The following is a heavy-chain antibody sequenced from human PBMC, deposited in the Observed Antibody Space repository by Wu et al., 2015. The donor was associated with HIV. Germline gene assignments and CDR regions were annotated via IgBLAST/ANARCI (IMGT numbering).Heavy chain of an antibody. Sequence: QVQLVQSGAEVKNPGASMKVSCKVSGYNLIDDYIHWVRQAPGLGLESLGWINPRNGATTSAQKFQGRVTMTRDTSINTTYMELRRLKSDDTAIYYCARSHKWLRLRYEGKFDLWGQGTLVTVSS. CDR3: ARSHKWLRLRYEGKFDL. D-gene: IGHD5-12*01. CDR2: INPRNGAT. V-gene: IGHV1-2*02. J-gene: IGHJ4*02. CDR1: GYNLIDDY.